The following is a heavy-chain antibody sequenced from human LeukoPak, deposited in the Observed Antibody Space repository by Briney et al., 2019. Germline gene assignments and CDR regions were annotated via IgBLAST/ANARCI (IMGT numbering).Heavy chain of an antibody. V-gene: IGHV3-21*01. Sequence: PGGSLRLSCAASGFTFSSYSMRCVRQAPGKGLEWASSISSSSSYIYYADSVKGRFTISRDNAKNSLYLQMNSLRTEDTAVYYCARVAPAGKTFDIWGQGTMVTVSS. CDR3: ARVAPAGKTFDI. D-gene: IGHD2-2*01. CDR2: ISSSSSYI. CDR1: GFTFSSYS. J-gene: IGHJ3*02.